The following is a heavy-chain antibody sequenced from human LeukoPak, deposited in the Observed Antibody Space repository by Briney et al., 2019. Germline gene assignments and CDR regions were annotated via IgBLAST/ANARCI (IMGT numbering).Heavy chain of an antibody. CDR2: ISGSDGSR. D-gene: IGHD2/OR15-2a*01. Sequence: GGSLRLPCAASGFPFSRYAMSWVRQTPERGLEWVSVISGSDGSRYYADSVKGRFTISRDDSRNTVYLQMNNLRAEDTAVYYCAKQVSCDTTTCYSGMPPDYWGQGTLVTVSS. V-gene: IGHV3-23*01. J-gene: IGHJ4*02. CDR1: GFPFSRYA. CDR3: AKQVSCDTTTCYSGMPPDY.